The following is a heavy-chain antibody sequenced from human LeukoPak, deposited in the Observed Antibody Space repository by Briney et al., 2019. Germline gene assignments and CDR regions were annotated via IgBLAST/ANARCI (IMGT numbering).Heavy chain of an antibody. J-gene: IGHJ6*03. CDR2: INHSGST. D-gene: IGHD1-26*01. V-gene: IGHV4-34*01. Sequence: SETLSFTCAVYGGSFSGYYWSWIRQPPGKGLEWIGEINHSGSTNYNPSLKSRVTISVDTSKNQFSLKLSSVTAADTAVYYCARGPRGSYRYYYYYYMDVWGKGTTVTVSS. CDR3: ARGPRGSYRYYYYYYMDV. CDR1: GGSFSGYY.